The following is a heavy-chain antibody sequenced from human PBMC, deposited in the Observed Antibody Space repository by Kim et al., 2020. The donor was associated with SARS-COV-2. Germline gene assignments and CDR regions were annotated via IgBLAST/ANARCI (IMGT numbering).Heavy chain of an antibody. Sequence: SETLSLTCAVYGGSFSGYYWSWILQPPGKGLEWIGEINHSGSTNYNPSLKSRVTISVDTSKNQFSLKLSSVTAADTAVYYCARRGLYGSGSYYRYWGQGTLVTVSS. D-gene: IGHD3-10*01. V-gene: IGHV4-34*01. J-gene: IGHJ4*02. CDR2: INHSGST. CDR3: ARRGLYGSGSYYRY. CDR1: GGSFSGYY.